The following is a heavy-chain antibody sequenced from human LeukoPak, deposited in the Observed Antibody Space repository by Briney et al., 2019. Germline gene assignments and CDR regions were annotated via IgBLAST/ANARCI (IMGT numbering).Heavy chain of an antibody. V-gene: IGHV1-46*01. CDR1: GYIFTNYF. CDR3: ARMFSSGWTFDY. J-gene: IGHJ4*02. Sequence: GASVKVSWKASGYIFTNYFIHWVRQAPGQGPEWMGIINPSDGSTSYAQKFQGRLTMTRDTSTSTVYMELSSLRSDDTAVYYCARMFSSGWTFDYWGQGTLVTVSS. CDR2: INPSDGST. D-gene: IGHD6-19*01.